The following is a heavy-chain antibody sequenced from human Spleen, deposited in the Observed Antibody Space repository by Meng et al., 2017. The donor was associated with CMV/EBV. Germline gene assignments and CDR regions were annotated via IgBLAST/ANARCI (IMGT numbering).Heavy chain of an antibody. CDR3: AKDDDFWSGGYYGMDV. Sequence: GGSLRLSCAASGFTVSSNYMSWVRQAPGKGLEWVSSISGRGGNIYYADSVKGRFAISRDNSKNTLFLQMNSLRVEDTAVYYCAKDDDFWSGGYYGMDVWGQGTTVTVSS. CDR2: ISGRGGNI. CDR1: GFTVSSNY. V-gene: IGHV3-23*01. J-gene: IGHJ6*02. D-gene: IGHD3-3*01.